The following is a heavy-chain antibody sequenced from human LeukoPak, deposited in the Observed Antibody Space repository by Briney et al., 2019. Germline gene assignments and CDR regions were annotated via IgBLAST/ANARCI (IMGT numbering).Heavy chain of an antibody. CDR2: IYENGGTT. V-gene: IGHV3-23*01. CDR3: AKDFRIGYSAHFDY. D-gene: IGHD2-21*01. J-gene: IGHJ4*02. CDR1: GFTFRSHA. Sequence: GGSLRLSCVGSGFTFRSHAMSWVRQAPEKGLEFVSGIYENGGTTYYADSVKGRFSISRDNSKNTLYLQMDSLRGEDTAVYSCAKDFRIGYSAHFDYWGQGALVTVSS.